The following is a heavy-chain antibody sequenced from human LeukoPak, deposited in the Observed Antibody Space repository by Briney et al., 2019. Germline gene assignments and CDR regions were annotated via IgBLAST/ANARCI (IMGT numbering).Heavy chain of an antibody. CDR1: GGSFSGYY. J-gene: IGHJ3*02. CDR2: INHSGGT. Sequence: SSETLSLTCAVYGGSFSGYYWSWIRQPPGKGLEWIGEINHSGGTNYNPSLKSRVTISVDTSKNQFSLKLSFVTAADTAVYYCASAMIGVPDDAFDIWGQGTMVTVSS. D-gene: IGHD3-22*01. V-gene: IGHV4-34*01. CDR3: ASAMIGVPDDAFDI.